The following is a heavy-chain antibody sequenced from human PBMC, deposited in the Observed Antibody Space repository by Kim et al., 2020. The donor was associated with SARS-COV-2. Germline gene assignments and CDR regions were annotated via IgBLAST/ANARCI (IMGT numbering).Heavy chain of an antibody. V-gene: IGHV3-30*07. Sequence: ADSVKGRFTISRENSKNTLYLQMNGLRAEDRAVYYGARDQSAGYSSSWNDYWGQGALVTVSS. D-gene: IGHD6-13*01. CDR3: ARDQSAGYSSSWNDY. J-gene: IGHJ4*02.